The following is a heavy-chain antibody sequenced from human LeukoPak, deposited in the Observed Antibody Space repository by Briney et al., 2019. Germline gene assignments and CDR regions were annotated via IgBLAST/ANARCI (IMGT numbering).Heavy chain of an antibody. CDR2: INPDSGGT. D-gene: IGHD6-19*01. V-gene: IGHV1-2*06. CDR3: ARGAVAGFGFDI. Sequence: ASVKVSCKASRYTFTGYYMHWVRQAPGQGLEWMGRINPDSGGTNYAQKFRGRVTMTRDTSSNTAYMELSRLRSDDTAVYYCARGAVAGFGFDIWGQGTMVTVSA. CDR1: RYTFTGYY. J-gene: IGHJ3*02.